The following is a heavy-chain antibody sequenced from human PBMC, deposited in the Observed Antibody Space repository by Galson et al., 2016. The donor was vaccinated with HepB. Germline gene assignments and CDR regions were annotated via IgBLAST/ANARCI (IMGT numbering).Heavy chain of an antibody. CDR2: ISYDGSNK. D-gene: IGHD3-10*01. CDR1: GSTFSSYG. J-gene: IGHJ4*02. V-gene: IGHV3-30*18. CDR3: AKDALFYGSGNYVHY. Sequence: SLRLSCAASGSTFSSYGMHWVRQAPGKGLEWVAFISYDGSNKKYADSVKGRFTISRDNPKKTLYLQMNSLRAEDTAVYYCAKDALFYGSGNYVHYWGQGTLVTVSS.